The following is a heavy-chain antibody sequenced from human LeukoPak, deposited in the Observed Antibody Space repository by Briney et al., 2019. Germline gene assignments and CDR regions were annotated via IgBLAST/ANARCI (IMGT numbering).Heavy chain of an antibody. CDR3: AKIAAAGQIDY. CDR1: GFTFDDYA. Sequence: GGSLRLSCAASGFTFDDYAMHWVRQAPGKGLEWVSGISWNSGSIGYADSVKGRFTISRDNAKSSLYLQMNSLRAEDTALYYCAKIAAAGQIDYWGQGTLVTVSS. J-gene: IGHJ4*02. V-gene: IGHV3-9*01. CDR2: ISWNSGSI. D-gene: IGHD6-13*01.